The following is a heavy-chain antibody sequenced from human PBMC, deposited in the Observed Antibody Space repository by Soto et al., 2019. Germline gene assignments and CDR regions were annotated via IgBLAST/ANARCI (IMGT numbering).Heavy chain of an antibody. CDR3: ARDSGYCSSTSCYHYFDY. CDR2: IYYSGST. V-gene: IGHV4-39*07. Sequence: PSETLSLTCTVSGGSISSSSYYWGWNRQPPGKGLEWIGSIYYSGSTNYNPSLKSRVTISVDTSKNQFSLKLSSVTAADTAVYYCARDSGYCSSTSCYHYFDYWGQGTLVTVSS. J-gene: IGHJ4*02. CDR1: GGSISSSSYY. D-gene: IGHD2-2*01.